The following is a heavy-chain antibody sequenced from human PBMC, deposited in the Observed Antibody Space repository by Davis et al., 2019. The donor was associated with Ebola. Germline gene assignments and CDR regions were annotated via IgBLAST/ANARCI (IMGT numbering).Heavy chain of an antibody. CDR1: GFTFSSYA. CDR3: AKDPRQQWGFDP. D-gene: IGHD6-19*01. J-gene: IGHJ5*02. Sequence: GESLKISCAASGFTFSSYAMSWVRQAPGKGLEWVSAISGSGGSTYYADSVKGGFTISRDNSNNLLYLQMNSLRAEDTAVYYCAKDPRQQWGFDPWGQGTLVTVSS. CDR2: ISGSGGST. V-gene: IGHV3-23*01.